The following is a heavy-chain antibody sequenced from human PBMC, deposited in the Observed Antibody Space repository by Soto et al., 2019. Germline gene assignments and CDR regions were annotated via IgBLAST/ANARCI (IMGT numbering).Heavy chain of an antibody. D-gene: IGHD2-2*02. V-gene: IGHV4-34*01. Sequence: PSDTLSLTCAVYGGSFSGYYWSWIRQPPGKGLEWIGEINHSGSTNYNPSLKSRVTISVDTSKNQFSLKLSSVTAADTAVYYCARRRRALYCSSTSCYKVTFDPWGQGTLVTGSS. J-gene: IGHJ5*02. CDR1: GGSFSGYY. CDR3: ARRRRALYCSSTSCYKVTFDP. CDR2: INHSGST.